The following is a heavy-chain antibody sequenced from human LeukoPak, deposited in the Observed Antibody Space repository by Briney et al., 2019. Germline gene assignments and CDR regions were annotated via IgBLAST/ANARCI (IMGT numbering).Heavy chain of an antibody. CDR3: ARADNWNPGAFDI. D-gene: IGHD1-20*01. J-gene: IGHJ3*02. CDR1: GGSISRNSDY. V-gene: IGHV4-39*07. CDR2: IYYGGST. Sequence: SETLSLNCTVSGGSISRNSDYWGWIRQPPGKGLEWIGSIYYGGSTYYNPSLKSRVTISVDTSKNQFSLKLSSVTVADTGVYYCARADNWNPGAFDIWGQGTMVTVSS.